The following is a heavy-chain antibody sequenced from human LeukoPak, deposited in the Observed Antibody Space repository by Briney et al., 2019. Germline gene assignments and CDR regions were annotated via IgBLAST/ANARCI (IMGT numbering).Heavy chain of an antibody. CDR2: IYSARGT. CDR3: VRNSGELGA. Sequence: GGSLRLSCAASGFTVSNNYMSWVRRAAGKGLEWVALIYSARGTYYADSVKGRFTISRDNSKNTLHLQMNSLRAEDTAVYYCVRNSGELGAWGQGTLVTVSS. J-gene: IGHJ5*02. D-gene: IGHD2-21*01. V-gene: IGHV3-53*01. CDR1: GFTVSNNY.